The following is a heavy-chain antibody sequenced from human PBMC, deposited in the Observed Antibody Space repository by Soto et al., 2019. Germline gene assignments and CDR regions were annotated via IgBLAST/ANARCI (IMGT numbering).Heavy chain of an antibody. CDR3: AKGRSIAVPEGS. CDR1: GFIFTNYG. V-gene: IGHV1-18*01. Sequence: QVQLVQSGPEMKKPGASVKVSSKGSGFIFTNYGFNWVRQAPGQGLEWVGWVSAANGYTRSAQKFQDRLIMTTDSSTNTAYMELRGLGPDDTALYYCAKGRSIAVPEGSWGQGTLVTVSS. J-gene: IGHJ5*02. D-gene: IGHD6-19*01. CDR2: VSAANGYT.